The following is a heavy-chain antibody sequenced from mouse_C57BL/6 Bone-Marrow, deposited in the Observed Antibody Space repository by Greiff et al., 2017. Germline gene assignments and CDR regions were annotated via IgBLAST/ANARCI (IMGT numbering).Heavy chain of an antibody. J-gene: IGHJ3*01. CDR2: IYPGSGST. CDR3: VAGFAY. CDR1: GYTFTSYW. Sequence: QVQLKESGAELVKPGASVKMSCKASGYTFTSYWITWVKQRPGQGLEWIGDIYPGSGSTNYNEKFKSKATLTVDTSSSTAYMQLSSLTSEDSAVYYCVAGFAYWGQGTLVTVSA. V-gene: IGHV1-55*01.